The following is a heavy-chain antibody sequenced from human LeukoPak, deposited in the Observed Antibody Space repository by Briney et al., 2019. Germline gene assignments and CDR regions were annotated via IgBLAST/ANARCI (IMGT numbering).Heavy chain of an antibody. J-gene: IGHJ3*02. CDR2: ISSSGSTI. Sequence: PGGSLRLSCAASGFTFSDYYMSWIRQAPGKGLEWVSYISSSGSTIYYADSVKGRFTISRDNAKNSLYLQMNSLRAEDTAVYYCARGYRDGYNRVFGIWGQGTMVTVSS. CDR3: ARGYRDGYNRVFGI. CDR1: GFTFSDYY. D-gene: IGHD5-24*01. V-gene: IGHV3-11*01.